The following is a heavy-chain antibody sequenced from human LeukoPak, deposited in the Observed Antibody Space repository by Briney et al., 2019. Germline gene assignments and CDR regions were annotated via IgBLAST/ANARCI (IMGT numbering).Heavy chain of an antibody. CDR2: IDWDDDK. Sequence: SGPTLVNPTQTLTLTCTFSGFSLSTSGMCVGWIRQPPGKALEWLARIDWDDDKYYSTSLKTRLTISKDTSKNQVVLTMTNMDPVDTATYYCAWMIAMVRGVSVYYYYGMDVWGQGTTVTVSS. CDR1: GFSLSTSGMC. CDR3: AWMIAMVRGVSVYYYYGMDV. D-gene: IGHD3-10*01. V-gene: IGHV2-70*11. J-gene: IGHJ6*02.